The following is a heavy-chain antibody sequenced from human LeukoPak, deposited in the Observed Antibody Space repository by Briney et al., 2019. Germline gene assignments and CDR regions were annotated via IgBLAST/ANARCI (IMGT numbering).Heavy chain of an antibody. V-gene: IGHV3-23*01. D-gene: IGHD5-18*01. J-gene: IGHJ3*01. Sequence: GGSLRLSCAASGFTFGSYAVSWVRQTPGKSLEWVSIITNGGVTTYYADSVRGRFTISRDNVKNSLYLQMNSLRAEDTAVYYCARTPGYRTQWGQGTMVTVSS. CDR1: GFTFGSYA. CDR2: ITNGGVTT. CDR3: ARTPGYRTQ.